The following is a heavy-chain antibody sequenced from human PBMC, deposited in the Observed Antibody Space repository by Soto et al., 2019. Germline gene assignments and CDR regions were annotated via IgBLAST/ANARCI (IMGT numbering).Heavy chain of an antibody. CDR1: GGTFSSYT. Sequence: SVKVSCKASGGTFSSYTFSWVRQAPGQGLEWMGGIIPIFGTANYAQKFQGRVTITADESTSTAYMELSSLRSEDTAVYYCAGTARYYCASSSRWGWFDHWGQGTLVTVSS. D-gene: IGHD3-22*01. V-gene: IGHV1-69*13. J-gene: IGHJ5*02. CDR3: AGTARYYCASSSRWGWFDH. CDR2: IIPIFGTA.